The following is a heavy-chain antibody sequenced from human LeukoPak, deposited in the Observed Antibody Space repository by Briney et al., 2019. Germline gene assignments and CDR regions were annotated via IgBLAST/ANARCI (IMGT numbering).Heavy chain of an antibody. Sequence: ASVKVSCKASGYSFRSYGLSWVRQAPGQGLEWMGWISSYNGNTNYLQKLQGRVTLTTDTSTSTAYMELRSLRSDDTAVYYCARSGGRSGWYVDYWGQGTLVTVSS. V-gene: IGHV1-18*01. CDR1: GYSFRSYG. J-gene: IGHJ4*02. CDR3: ARSGGRSGWYVDY. D-gene: IGHD6-19*01. CDR2: ISSYNGNT.